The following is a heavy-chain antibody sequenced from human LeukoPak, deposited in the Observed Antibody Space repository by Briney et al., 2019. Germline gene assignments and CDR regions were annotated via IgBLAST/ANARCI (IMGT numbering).Heavy chain of an antibody. Sequence: ASVKVSCKASGYTFTSYDINWVRQAPGQGLEWMGWMNPNSGNTGYAQKFQGRVTMTRNTSISTAYMELSSLRSEDTAVYYCARGRKRYYDFWSGPWYFDLWGRGTLVTVSS. CDR1: GYTFTSYD. V-gene: IGHV1-8*01. CDR2: MNPNSGNT. CDR3: ARGRKRYYDFWSGPWYFDL. D-gene: IGHD3-3*01. J-gene: IGHJ2*01.